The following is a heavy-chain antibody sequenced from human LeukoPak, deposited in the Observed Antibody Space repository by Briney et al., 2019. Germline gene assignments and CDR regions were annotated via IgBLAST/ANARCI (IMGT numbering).Heavy chain of an antibody. CDR1: GFTFSSYG. CDR3: ARELYDFWSGYYSPAPLDP. CDR2: IWYDGSNK. V-gene: IGHV3-33*01. Sequence: GRSLRLSCAASGFTFSSYGMHWVRQAPGKGLEWVAVIWYDGSNKYYADSVKGRFTISRDNSKNTLYLQMNSLRAEDTAVYYCARELYDFWSGYYSPAPLDPWGLGTLVTVSS. D-gene: IGHD3-3*01. J-gene: IGHJ5*02.